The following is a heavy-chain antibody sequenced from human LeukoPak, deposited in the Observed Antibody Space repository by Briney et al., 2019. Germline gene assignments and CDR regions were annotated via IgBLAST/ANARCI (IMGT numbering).Heavy chain of an antibody. D-gene: IGHD3-10*01. V-gene: IGHV4-59*12. CDR3: ARVHYYGWFDP. CDR1: GGSINSYY. CDR2: IYYNGIT. J-gene: IGHJ5*02. Sequence: SETLSLTCSVSGGSINSYYWSWIRQPPGKGLEWIGYIYYNGITNYNPSLKSRVTMSVDTSKNQFPLKLSSVTAADTAVYYCARVHYYGWFDPWGQGTLVTVSS.